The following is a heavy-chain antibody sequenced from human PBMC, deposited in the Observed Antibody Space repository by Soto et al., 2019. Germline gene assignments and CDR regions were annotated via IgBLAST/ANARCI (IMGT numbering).Heavy chain of an antibody. J-gene: IGHJ6*03. Sequence: SETLSLTCAVYGGSFSGYYWSWIRQPPGKGLEWIGEINHSGSTNHNPSLKSRVTISVDTSKNQFSLKLSSVTAADTAVYYCARVNRGGDYYYYYYMDVWGKGTTVTVSS. CDR3: ARVNRGGDYYYYYYMDV. CDR1: GGSFSGYY. CDR2: INHSGST. V-gene: IGHV4-34*01. D-gene: IGHD1-26*01.